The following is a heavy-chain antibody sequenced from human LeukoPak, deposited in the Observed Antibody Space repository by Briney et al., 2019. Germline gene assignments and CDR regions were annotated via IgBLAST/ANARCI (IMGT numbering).Heavy chain of an antibody. V-gene: IGHV3-23*01. Sequence: GGSLRLSCAAPGFTFSSYAMSWVRQAPAKGLEWVSAISGSGGSTHYADSVKGRFTISRDNSKNTLYLQMNSLRAEDTAAYYCAKVLNYYGSGYFDYWGQGTLVTVSS. CDR3: AKVLNYYGSGYFDY. CDR2: ISGSGGST. D-gene: IGHD3-10*01. J-gene: IGHJ4*02. CDR1: GFTFSSYA.